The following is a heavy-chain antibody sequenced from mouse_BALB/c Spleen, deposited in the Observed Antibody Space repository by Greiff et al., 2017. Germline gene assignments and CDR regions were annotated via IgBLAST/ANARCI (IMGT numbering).Heavy chain of an antibody. CDR3: AREWLGRDVAWFAY. CDR1: GYSFTGYY. J-gene: IGHJ3*01. V-gene: IGHV1-31*01. D-gene: IGHD2-2*01. CDR2: INPYNGAT. Sequence: EVQLQQSGPELVKPGASVKISCKASGYSFTGYYMHWVKQSHVKSLEWIGRINPYNGATSYNQNFKDKASLTVDKSSSSAYMVLHSLTSEDSAVYYCAREWLGRDVAWFAYWGQGTLVTVSA.